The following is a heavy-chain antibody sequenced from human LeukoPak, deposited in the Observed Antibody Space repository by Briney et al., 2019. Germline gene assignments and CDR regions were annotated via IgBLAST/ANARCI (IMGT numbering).Heavy chain of an antibody. CDR3: ARVDDSSGYYSAFDY. CDR1: GFTFSSYA. CDR2: ISYDGSNK. V-gene: IGHV3-30*04. Sequence: GGSLRLSCAASGFTFSSYAMHWVRQAPGKGLEWVAVISYDGSNKYYADSVKGRFTISRDNSKNTLYLQMDSLRAEDTAVYYCARVDDSSGYYSAFDYWGQGTLVTVSS. J-gene: IGHJ4*02. D-gene: IGHD3-22*01.